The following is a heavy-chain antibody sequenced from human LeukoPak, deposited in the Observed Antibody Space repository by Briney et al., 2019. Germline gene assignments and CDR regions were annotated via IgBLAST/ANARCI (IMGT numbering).Heavy chain of an antibody. CDR2: INPNSGAT. CDR1: GYTFTDYY. D-gene: IGHD5-12*01. J-gene: IGHJ4*02. CDR3: ARSRVTTIPNLDY. Sequence: GASVKVSCKASGYTFTDYYIHWARQAPGQGLEWMGWINPNSGATNSAQHFQGRVTMTRDTSVNTAYMELSRLTFDDTAVYFCARSRVTTIPNLDYWGQGILLTVSS. V-gene: IGHV1-2*02.